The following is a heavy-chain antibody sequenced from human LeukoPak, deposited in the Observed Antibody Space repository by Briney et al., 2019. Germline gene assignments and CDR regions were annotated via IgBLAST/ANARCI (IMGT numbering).Heavy chain of an antibody. J-gene: IGHJ5*02. Sequence: GGSLRLSCTASGFTFSSYWMHWVRQAPGKGLVWVSRINSVGSTINYADSVKGRFTISRDNAKNTMYLQMNSLRAEDTAVYYCAKGGYSSSWPLDPWGQGTLVTVSS. CDR1: GFTFSSYW. CDR3: AKGGYSSSWPLDP. CDR2: INSVGSTI. D-gene: IGHD6-13*01. V-gene: IGHV3-74*01.